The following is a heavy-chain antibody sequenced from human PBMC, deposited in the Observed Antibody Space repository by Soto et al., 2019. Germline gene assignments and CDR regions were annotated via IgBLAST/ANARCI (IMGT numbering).Heavy chain of an antibody. Sequence: QLQLQESGPGLVKPSETLSLTCTVSGGSISSSSYYWGWIRQPPGKGLEWIGSIYYSGSTYYNPSLKSRVTISVDPSKNQFSLKLSSVTAADTAVYYCARHGRVYYYYGMDVWGQGTTVTVSS. CDR3: ARHGRVYYYYGMDV. CDR2: IYYSGST. J-gene: IGHJ6*02. CDR1: GGSISSSSYY. V-gene: IGHV4-39*01.